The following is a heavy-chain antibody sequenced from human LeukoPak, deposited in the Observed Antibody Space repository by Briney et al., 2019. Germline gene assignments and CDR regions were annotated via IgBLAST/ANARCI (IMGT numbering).Heavy chain of an antibody. CDR2: IYHSGST. Sequence: PSETLSLTCTVSGYSISSGYYWGWIRQPPGKGLEWIGNIYHSGSTYYNPSLKSRVTMSVDTSKNQFSLKLSSVTAADTAVYYCARATVTTFGWFDPWGQGTLVTVSS. CDR3: ARATVTTFGWFDP. D-gene: IGHD4-17*01. V-gene: IGHV4-38-2*02. CDR1: GYSISSGYY. J-gene: IGHJ5*02.